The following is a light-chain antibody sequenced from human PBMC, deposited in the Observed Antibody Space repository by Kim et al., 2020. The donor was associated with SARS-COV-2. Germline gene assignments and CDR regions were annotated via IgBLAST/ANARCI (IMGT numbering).Light chain of an antibody. V-gene: IGKV1-5*01. Sequence: SASVGDRVTITFQASQSISSWLAWYQQKRGKAPKLLIYVASTLESGVPSRFSGSGSGTKFTLTITSLQPDDFATYYCQQYDIFLYSFGQGTKLEI. CDR2: VAS. J-gene: IGKJ2*03. CDR3: QQYDIFLYS. CDR1: QSISSW.